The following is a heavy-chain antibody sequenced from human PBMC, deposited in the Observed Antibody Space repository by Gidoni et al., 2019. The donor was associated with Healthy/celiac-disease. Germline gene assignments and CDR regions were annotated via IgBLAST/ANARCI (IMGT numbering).Heavy chain of an antibody. Sequence: EVQLVESGGGLVQPGGSLKLSCAASGFTFSGSAMPWVRQASGKGLERVGRIRSKANSYATAYAASVKGRFTISRDDSKNTAYLQMNSLKTEDTAVYYCTRRWRDFIVGATWNAFDIWGQGTMVTVSS. CDR2: IRSKANSYAT. V-gene: IGHV3-73*02. CDR3: TRRWRDFIVGATWNAFDI. CDR1: GFTFSGSA. J-gene: IGHJ3*02. D-gene: IGHD1-26*01.